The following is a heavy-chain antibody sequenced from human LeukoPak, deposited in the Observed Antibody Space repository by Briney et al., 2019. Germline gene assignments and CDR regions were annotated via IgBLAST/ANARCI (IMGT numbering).Heavy chain of an antibody. CDR1: GYTFTSYY. CDR2: NNPSGGST. D-gene: IGHD6-6*01. V-gene: IGHV1-46*01. J-gene: IGHJ6*03. Sequence: ASVKVSRKASGYTFTSYYMHWVRQAPGQGLEWMGINNPSGGSTSYAQKFQGRVTMTRDTSTSTVYMELSSLRSEDTAVYYCARDRIAARDYYYYMDVWGKGTTVTVSS. CDR3: ARDRIAARDYYYYMDV.